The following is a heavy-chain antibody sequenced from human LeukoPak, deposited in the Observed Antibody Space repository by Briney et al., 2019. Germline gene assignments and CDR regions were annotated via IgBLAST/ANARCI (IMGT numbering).Heavy chain of an antibody. Sequence: SETLSLTCTVSGGSISSYYWSWIRQPPGKGLEWIGYIYYSGSTNYNPSLKSRVTISVDTSKNQFSLKLSSVTAADTAVYYCAILAAAGSGWFDPWXQXTLVTVSS. J-gene: IGHJ5*02. CDR1: GGSISSYY. CDR2: IYYSGST. D-gene: IGHD6-13*01. CDR3: AILAAAGSGWFDP. V-gene: IGHV4-59*08.